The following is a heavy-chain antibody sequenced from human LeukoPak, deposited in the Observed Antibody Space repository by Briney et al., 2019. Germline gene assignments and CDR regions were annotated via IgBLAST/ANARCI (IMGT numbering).Heavy chain of an antibody. CDR1: GYTFTSYG. CDR2: ISAYNGNT. V-gene: IGHV1-18*01. Sequence: ASVKVSCQTSGYTFTSYGYSWVRQAPGQGLEWMGWISAYNGNTKYAQKFQGRVTMTTVTSTSTAYMELRSLTLDDTALYYCARDPLNYYGSGSYQVFDYWGQGTLVTVSS. CDR3: ARDPLNYYGSGSYQVFDY. D-gene: IGHD3-10*01. J-gene: IGHJ4*02.